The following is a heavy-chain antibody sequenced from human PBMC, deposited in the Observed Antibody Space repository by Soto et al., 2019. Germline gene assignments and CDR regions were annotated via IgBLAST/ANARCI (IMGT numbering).Heavy chain of an antibody. J-gene: IGHJ4*02. CDR2: IWYDGSHE. Sequence: QVHLVESGGGVVQPGRSLRLSCAASGFSFSSYGIHWVRQAPGKGLEWVAVIWYDGSHEYYADSVKGRFSISRDNSKSRVYVQMNSLGAGGTAGYYGAKDRGGGAVVPDYWGQGTLVTVSS. V-gene: IGHV3-33*06. CDR3: AKDRGGGAVVPDY. CDR1: GFSFSSYG. D-gene: IGHD2-21*01.